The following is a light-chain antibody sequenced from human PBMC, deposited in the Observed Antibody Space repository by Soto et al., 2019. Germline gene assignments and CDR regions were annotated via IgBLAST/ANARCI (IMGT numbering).Light chain of an antibody. J-gene: IGLJ2*01. Sequence: QSALTQLASVSGSPGQSITISCTGTSSDVGAYNYVSWYQQHPGNAPKVMIYEVSNRPSGVSNRFSGSKSGNTASLTISGLQAEDEADYYCSSYTTNTKIIFGGGTKVTVL. CDR1: SSDVGAYNY. CDR2: EVS. V-gene: IGLV2-14*01. CDR3: SSYTTNTKII.